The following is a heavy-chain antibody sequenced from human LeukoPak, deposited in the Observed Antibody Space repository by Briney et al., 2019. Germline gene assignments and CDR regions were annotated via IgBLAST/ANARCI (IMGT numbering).Heavy chain of an antibody. Sequence: GGSLRLSCAASGFTFSNAWMSWVRQAPGKGLEWVCRIKRKTDGKTTDYAAPVKGRFTISRDDSKKTLYLQMNSLRTEDTAVYYCTTVSRFGPFDYWGRGTLVTVSS. CDR2: IKRKTDGKTT. CDR1: GFTFSNAW. J-gene: IGHJ4*02. D-gene: IGHD3-16*01. CDR3: TTVSRFGPFDY. V-gene: IGHV3-15*01.